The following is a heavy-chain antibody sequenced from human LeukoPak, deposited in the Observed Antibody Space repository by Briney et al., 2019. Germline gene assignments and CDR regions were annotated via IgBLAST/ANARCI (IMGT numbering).Heavy chain of an antibody. CDR2: ITSSGNYM. J-gene: IGHJ4*02. D-gene: IGHD4-23*01. CDR1: GFSFGDHY. Sequence: GGSLRLSCVASGFSFGDHYMSWIRQAPGKGLEWVSYITSSGNYMNYADSVRGRFTISRDNAKNTLFLQMNSLRGEDTAVYYCAREARATPDFWGQGTLVTVSS. CDR3: AREARATPDF. V-gene: IGHV3-11*01.